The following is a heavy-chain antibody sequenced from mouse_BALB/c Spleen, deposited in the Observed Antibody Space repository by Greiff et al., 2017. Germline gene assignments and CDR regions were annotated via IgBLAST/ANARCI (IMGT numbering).Heavy chain of an antibody. D-gene: IGHD1-1*01. Sequence: EVQRVESGGGLVQPGGSLKLSCAASGFTFSSYTMSWVRQTPEKRLEWVAYISNGGGSTYYPDTVKGRFTISRDNAKNTLYLQMSSLKSEDTAMYYCARDYGSSRYYAMDYWGQGTSVTVSS. J-gene: IGHJ4*01. CDR1: GFTFSSYT. CDR2: ISNGGGST. CDR3: ARDYGSSRYYAMDY. V-gene: IGHV5-12-2*01.